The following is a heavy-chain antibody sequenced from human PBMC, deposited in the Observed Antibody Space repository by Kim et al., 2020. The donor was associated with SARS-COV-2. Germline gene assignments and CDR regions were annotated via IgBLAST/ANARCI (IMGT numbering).Heavy chain of an antibody. CDR2: II. J-gene: IGHJ4*02. V-gene: IGHV3-48*04. CDR3: ASRRELLPN. Sequence: IITYADSVKGRFTIARDNAKSSLYLQMNSLRVEDTAVYYCASRRELLPNWGQGTLVTVSS. D-gene: IGHD1-7*01.